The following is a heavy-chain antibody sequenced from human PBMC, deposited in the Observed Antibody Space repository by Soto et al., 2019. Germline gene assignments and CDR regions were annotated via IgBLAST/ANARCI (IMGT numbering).Heavy chain of an antibody. CDR3: ARAISSNSSSSYSYYYYMDV. V-gene: IGHV1-18*01. Sequence: ASVKVSCKASGYTFTSYGISWVRQAPGQGLEWMGWISAYNGNTNYAQKLQGRVTMTTDTSTSTAYMELRSLRSDDTAVYYCARAISSNSSSSYSYYYYMDVWGKGTTVTVSS. J-gene: IGHJ6*03. CDR2: ISAYNGNT. D-gene: IGHD6-6*01. CDR1: GYTFTSYG.